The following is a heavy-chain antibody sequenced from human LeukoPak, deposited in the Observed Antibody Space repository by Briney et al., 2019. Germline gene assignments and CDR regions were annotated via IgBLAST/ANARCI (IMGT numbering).Heavy chain of an antibody. Sequence: PGGSLRLSCAASGFTVSSNYMSWVRQAPGKGLEWVSVIYSGGSTYYADSVKGRFTISRDNSKNTLYLQMNSLRAEDTAVYYCARSWYYYDPPPHWGQGTLVTVSS. CDR3: ARSWYYYDPPPH. D-gene: IGHD3-22*01. J-gene: IGHJ4*02. V-gene: IGHV3-66*01. CDR2: IYSGGST. CDR1: GFTVSSNY.